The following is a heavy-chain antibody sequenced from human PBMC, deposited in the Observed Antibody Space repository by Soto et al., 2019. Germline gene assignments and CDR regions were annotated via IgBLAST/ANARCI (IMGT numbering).Heavy chain of an antibody. CDR1: GFTFSSHA. D-gene: IGHD3-10*01. Sequence: QVQLVESGGGVVQPGRSLRLSCAASGFTFSSHAMHWVRQAPGKGLEWVGVISYDGSDKYYAVSVKGRFTISRDNSKNTLYLQMHSLRVEDTAAYYCARPSNIVIWCGELPEVWVQGTTVIVS. CDR2: ISYDGSDK. V-gene: IGHV3-30-3*01. J-gene: IGHJ6*02. CDR3: ARPSNIVIWCGELPEV.